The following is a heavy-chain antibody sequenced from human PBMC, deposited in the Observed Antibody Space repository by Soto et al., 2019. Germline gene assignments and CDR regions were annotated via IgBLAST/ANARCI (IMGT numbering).Heavy chain of an antibody. CDR3: TRYSAGRGYYYFEY. CDR2: IIPIFGTA. J-gene: IGHJ4*02. Sequence: ASVKVSCKASGCTFSSYAISWVRQAPGQGLEWMGGIIPIFGTANYAQKFQGRVTITADEATSTAYMELSSLRSEDTAVYYCTRYSAGRGYYYFEYWGQGTLVIVSS. V-gene: IGHV1-69*13. D-gene: IGHD3-22*01. CDR1: GCTFSSYA.